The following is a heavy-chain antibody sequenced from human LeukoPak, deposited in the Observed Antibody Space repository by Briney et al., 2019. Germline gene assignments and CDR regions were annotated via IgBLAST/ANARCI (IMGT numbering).Heavy chain of an antibody. V-gene: IGHV4-59*01. CDR1: GGSISSYY. CDR3: GRADSSSWYYFDY. Sequence: PSETLSLTCTVSGGSISSYYWSWIRQPPGKGLEWIGYIYYSGSTNYNPSLKSRVTISVDTSKNQFSLKLSSVTAADTAVYYCGRADSSSWYYFDYWGQGTLVTVSS. CDR2: IYYSGST. D-gene: IGHD6-13*01. J-gene: IGHJ4*02.